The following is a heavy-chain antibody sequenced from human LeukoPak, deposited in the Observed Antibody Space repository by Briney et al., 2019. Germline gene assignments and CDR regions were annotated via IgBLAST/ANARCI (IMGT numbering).Heavy chain of an antibody. CDR1: GYTFTSYG. D-gene: IGHD5-12*01. V-gene: IGHV1-18*01. Sequence: ASVKVSCKASGYTFTSYGISWVRQAPGQGLEWMGWISAYNGNTNYAQKLQGRVTMTRNTSISTAYMELSSLRSEDTAVYYCARNLLDIADPWESSGYWGQGTLVTVSS. CDR2: ISAYNGNT. CDR3: ARNLLDIADPWESSGY. J-gene: IGHJ4*02.